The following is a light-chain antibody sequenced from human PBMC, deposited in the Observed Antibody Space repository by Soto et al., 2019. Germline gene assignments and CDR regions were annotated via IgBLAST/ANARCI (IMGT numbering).Light chain of an antibody. CDR3: QQLITFPLT. V-gene: IGKV1-9*01. Sequence: DVQLTQSPSFLSASVGDRVNITCRASQGIGISLAWFQQTPGTAPKLLLYSASLLHSGVPSRFSGSGSGTDFTLTISSLQPEDSAMYYCQQLITFPLTFGGGTKVEVK. CDR1: QGIGIS. CDR2: SAS. J-gene: IGKJ4*01.